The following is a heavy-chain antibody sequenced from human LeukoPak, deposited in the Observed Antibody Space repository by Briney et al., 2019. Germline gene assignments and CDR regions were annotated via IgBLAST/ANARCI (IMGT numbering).Heavy chain of an antibody. V-gene: IGHV1-24*01. CDR1: GYTLTELS. J-gene: IGHJ4*02. CDR3: ATILRTYYYDSSGYYY. Sequence: ASVKVSCKVSGYTLTELSMHWVRQAPGKGLEWMGGFDPEDGETIYAQKFQGRVTMTEDTSTDTAYMELSSLRSEDTAVYYCATILRTYYYDSSGYYYWGQGTLVTVSS. D-gene: IGHD3-22*01. CDR2: FDPEDGET.